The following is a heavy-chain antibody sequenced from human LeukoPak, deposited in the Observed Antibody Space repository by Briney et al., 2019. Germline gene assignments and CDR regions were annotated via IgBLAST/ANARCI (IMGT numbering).Heavy chain of an antibody. Sequence: GESLKSSCKGSGYIFTSYWIGWVGQLPGKGMEWRGIIYPGDSDTRYSPSFQGQVTISADKSISTAYLQWSSLKASDTAMYYCARSHDSSGYYHFDYWGQGTLVTVSS. CDR1: GYIFTSYW. CDR3: ARSHDSSGYYHFDY. V-gene: IGHV5-51*01. J-gene: IGHJ4*02. CDR2: IYPGDSDT. D-gene: IGHD3-22*01.